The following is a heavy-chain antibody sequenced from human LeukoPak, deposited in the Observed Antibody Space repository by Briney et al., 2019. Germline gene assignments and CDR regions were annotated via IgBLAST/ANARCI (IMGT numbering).Heavy chain of an antibody. CDR3: AKDPYCTVTTCYLFAY. V-gene: IGHV3-23*01. CDR1: GFTFSTFA. D-gene: IGHD2-2*01. CDR2: INGIGSTI. J-gene: IGHJ4*02. Sequence: GGSLRLSCAASGFTFSTFAMSWVRQAPGKGLEWVAGINGIGSTIYYADSVKGRFTISRDNSMNTLYLQPDSLRAEDTAVYYCAKDPYCTVTTCYLFAYWGQGTLVTVSS.